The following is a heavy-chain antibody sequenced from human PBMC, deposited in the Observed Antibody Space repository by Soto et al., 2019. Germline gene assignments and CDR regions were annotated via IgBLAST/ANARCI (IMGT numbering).Heavy chain of an antibody. CDR3: ARQDIVLMVYAISYNWFDP. J-gene: IGHJ5*02. CDR1: GGSISSSSYY. V-gene: IGHV4-39*01. Sequence: SETLSLTCTVSGGSISSSSYYWGWIRQPPGKGLEWIGSIYYSGSTYYNPSLKSRVTISVDTSKNQFSLKLSSVTAADTAVYYCARQDIVLMVYAISYNWFDPWGQGTLVTVSS. D-gene: IGHD2-8*01. CDR2: IYYSGST.